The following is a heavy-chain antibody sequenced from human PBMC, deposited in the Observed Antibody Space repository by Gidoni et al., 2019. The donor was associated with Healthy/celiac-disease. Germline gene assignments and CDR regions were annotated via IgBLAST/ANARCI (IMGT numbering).Heavy chain of an antibody. J-gene: IGHJ4*02. CDR1: GGSTSSGVYY. D-gene: IGHD2-2*01. CDR2: IYYSGST. V-gene: IGHV4-31*03. Sequence: QVQLQESGPGLVKPSQTLFLTCTVSGGSTSSGVYYWTWIRQHPGKGLEWIGYIYYSGSTYYNPSLKSRVTIAVDTSKNQFSLKLSAVTAADTAVYYCARGLGYCSSTSCSDVDTAMAFDYWGQGTLVTVSS. CDR3: ARGLGYCSSTSCSDVDTAMAFDY.